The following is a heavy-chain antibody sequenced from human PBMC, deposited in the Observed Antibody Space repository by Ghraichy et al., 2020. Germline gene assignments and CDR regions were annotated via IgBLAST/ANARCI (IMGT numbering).Heavy chain of an antibody. CDR3: ARHEYSYALGEYFQY. CDR2: IYYSGST. CDR1: GGSISSSSYY. V-gene: IGHV4-39*01. J-gene: IGHJ1*01. Sequence: SETLSLTCTVSGGSISSSSYYWGWIRQPPGKGLEWIGSIYYSGSTYYNPSLKSRVTIFVDTSKNQFSLKLSSVTAADTAVYYCARHEYSYALGEYFQYWGQGTLVTVSS. D-gene: IGHD5-18*01.